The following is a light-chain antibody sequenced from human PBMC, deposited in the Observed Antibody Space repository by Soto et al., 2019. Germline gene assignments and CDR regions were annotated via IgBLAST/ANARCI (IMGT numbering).Light chain of an antibody. J-gene: IGKJ5*01. CDR3: EQRRNWPPIT. V-gene: IGKV3-11*01. CDR2: DAS. Sequence: EIVLTQSPATLSLSPGERATLSCRASQSVSSYLAWYQQKPGQAPRLLIYDASNRATGVPARFSGRGSGTVFTLTISSLEPEDFAVYYCEQRRNWPPITFGQGTRLEIK. CDR1: QSVSSY.